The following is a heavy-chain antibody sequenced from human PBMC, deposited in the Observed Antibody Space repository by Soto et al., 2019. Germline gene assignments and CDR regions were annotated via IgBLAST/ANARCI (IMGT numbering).Heavy chain of an antibody. CDR3: ARDGYYDSSGYYYQRFAFDI. D-gene: IGHD3-22*01. Sequence: QVQLQESGPGLVKTSQTLSLTCTVSGGSISSGDYYWSWIRQPPGKGLEWIGYIYYSGSTYYNPSLKSRVTISVDTSKKQFSLKLSSVTAADTAVYYCARDGYYDSSGYYYQRFAFDIWGQGTMVTVSS. CDR2: IYYSGST. J-gene: IGHJ3*02. CDR1: GGSISSGDYY. V-gene: IGHV4-30-4*01.